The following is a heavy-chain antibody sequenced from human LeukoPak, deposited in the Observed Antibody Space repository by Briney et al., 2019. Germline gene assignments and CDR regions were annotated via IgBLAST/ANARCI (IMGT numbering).Heavy chain of an antibody. D-gene: IGHD1-26*01. CDR3: AVPQWELLN. J-gene: IGHJ4*02. Sequence: GGSLRLSCAASGLTFSTYAMSWVRQAPGKGLEWVSAISGSGGSTYYADSVKGRFTISRDNSKNTLYLQLNSLRAEDTAVYYRAVPQWELLNWGQGTLVTVSS. CDR1: GLTFSTYA. V-gene: IGHV3-23*01. CDR2: ISGSGGST.